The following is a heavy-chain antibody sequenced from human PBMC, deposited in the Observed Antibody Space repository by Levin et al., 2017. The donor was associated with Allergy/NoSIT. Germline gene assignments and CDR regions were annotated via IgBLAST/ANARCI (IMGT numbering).Heavy chain of an antibody. Sequence: MASETLSLTCAVSGGSISSSNWWSWVRQPPGKGLEWIGEIYHSGSTNYNPSLKSRVTISVDKSKNQFSLKLSSVTAADTAVYYCARGNFGVVAQSLDYWGQGTLVTVSS. J-gene: IGHJ4*02. D-gene: IGHD3-3*02. CDR2: IYHSGST. CDR3: ARGNFGVVAQSLDY. CDR1: GGSISSSNW. V-gene: IGHV4-4*02.